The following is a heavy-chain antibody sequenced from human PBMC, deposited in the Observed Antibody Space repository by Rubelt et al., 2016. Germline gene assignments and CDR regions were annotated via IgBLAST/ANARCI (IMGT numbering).Heavy chain of an antibody. Sequence: EMQLVESGGGLVQPGRSLRLSCAASGVTFSSYAMSWVRQAPGKRLEWVANIKDDGSETYYVDYVKGGFNVSKENAKNSLHLQMNSLRTEDTAVYYCARHGRRCFDLWGQGTLVTVSS. CDR2: IKDDGSET. CDR3: ARHGRRCFDL. J-gene: IGHJ4*02. V-gene: IGHV3-7*03. CDR1: GVTFSSYA.